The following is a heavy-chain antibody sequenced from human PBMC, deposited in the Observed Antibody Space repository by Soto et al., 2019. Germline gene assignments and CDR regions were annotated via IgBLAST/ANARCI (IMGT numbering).Heavy chain of an antibody. Sequence: GASVKVSCKASGGTFSSYAISWVRQAPGQGLEWMGGIIHSFDTANYAQKFQGRVTITADESTSTAYMELSSMRSEDTAVYYCAKEGEYYDSSGYFDYWGQGTLVTVSS. J-gene: IGHJ4*02. CDR3: AKEGEYYDSSGYFDY. D-gene: IGHD3-22*01. V-gene: IGHV1-69*13. CDR2: IIHSFDTA. CDR1: GGTFSSYA.